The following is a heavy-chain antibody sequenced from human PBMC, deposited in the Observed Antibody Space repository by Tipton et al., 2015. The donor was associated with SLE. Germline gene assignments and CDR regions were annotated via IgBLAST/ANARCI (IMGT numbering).Heavy chain of an antibody. CDR3: ARVFGYCSSTSCSHKHFDY. CDR2: IYTSGST. Sequence: TLSLTCTVSGGSISSGSYYWSWIRQPAGKGLEWIGRIYTSGSTNYNPSLKSRVTISVDTSKNQFSLKLSSVTAADTAVYYCARVFGYCSSTSCSHKHFDYWGQGTLVTVSS. V-gene: IGHV4-61*02. J-gene: IGHJ4*02. D-gene: IGHD2-2*03. CDR1: GGSISSGSYY.